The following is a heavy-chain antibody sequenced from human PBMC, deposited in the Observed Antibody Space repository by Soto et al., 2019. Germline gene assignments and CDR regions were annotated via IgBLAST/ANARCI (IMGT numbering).Heavy chain of an antibody. Sequence: QVHLVQSGAEVKKPGASVKVSCKGSGYAFTTYGITCVRQAPGQGLEWMGWISAHNGNTNYAQKLQGRVTVTRDTSTSTAYMELRSLRSADTDVYYCAGGRYGDYWGQGALVTVSS. CDR1: GYAFTTYG. D-gene: IGHD1-1*01. V-gene: IGHV1-18*01. CDR2: ISAHNGNT. CDR3: AGGRYGDY. J-gene: IGHJ4*02.